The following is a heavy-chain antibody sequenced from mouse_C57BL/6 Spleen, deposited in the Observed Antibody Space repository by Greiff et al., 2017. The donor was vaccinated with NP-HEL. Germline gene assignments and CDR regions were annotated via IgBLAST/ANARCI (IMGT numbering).Heavy chain of an antibody. J-gene: IGHJ2*01. V-gene: IGHV1-82*01. Sequence: VQLQESGPELVKPGASVKISCKASGYAFSSSWMNWVKQRPGKGLEWIGRIYPGDGDTNYNGKFKGKATLTADKSSSTAYMQLSSLTSEDSAVYFCVSHYYGSSFYYFDYWGQGTTLTVSS. CDR3: VSHYYGSSFYYFDY. CDR2: IYPGDGDT. CDR1: GYAFSSSW. D-gene: IGHD1-1*01.